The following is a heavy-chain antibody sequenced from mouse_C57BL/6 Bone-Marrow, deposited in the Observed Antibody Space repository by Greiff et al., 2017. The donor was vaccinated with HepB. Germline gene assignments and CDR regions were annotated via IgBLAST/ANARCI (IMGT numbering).Heavy chain of an antibody. V-gene: IGHV5-16*01. Sequence: EVMLVESEGGLVQPGSSMKLSCTASGFTFSDYYMAWVRQVPEKGLEWVANINYDGSSTYYLDSLKSRFIISRDNAKNILYLQMSSLKSEDTATYYCAREVWLRRWRYFDVWGTGTTVTVSS. CDR1: GFTFSDYY. J-gene: IGHJ1*03. CDR3: AREVWLRRWRYFDV. CDR2: INYDGSST. D-gene: IGHD2-2*01.